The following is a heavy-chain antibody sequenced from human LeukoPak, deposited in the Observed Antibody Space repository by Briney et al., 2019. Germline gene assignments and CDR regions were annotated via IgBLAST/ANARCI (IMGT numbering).Heavy chain of an antibody. CDR3: AKDREYQLLPGNWFDP. CDR2: LYSGGST. Sequence: GGSLRLSCAASGFVVSTNYMSWVRQAPGKGLEWVSVLYSGGSTYYTDSVKGRFTISRDNSKNTLYLQMNSLRAEDTAVYYCAKDREYQLLPGNWFDPWGQGTLVTVSS. V-gene: IGHV3-66*01. J-gene: IGHJ5*02. CDR1: GFVVSTNY. D-gene: IGHD2-2*01.